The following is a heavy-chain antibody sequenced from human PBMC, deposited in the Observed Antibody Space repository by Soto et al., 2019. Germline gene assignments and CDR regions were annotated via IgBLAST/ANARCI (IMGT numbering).Heavy chain of an antibody. J-gene: IGHJ5*02. V-gene: IGHV1-8*01. CDR3: ARMASFGPLNWFDP. CDR2: MNAGSDDT. CDR1: GYTFTNND. D-gene: IGHD5-18*01. Sequence: ASLKVSCNASGYTFTNNDVTWVRHATGQGLEWMGWMNAGSDDTGYEQKFQGRVTMTRNISIATADMQLSSLRSADSAIYSCARMASFGPLNWFDPWGQGTLVTVSS.